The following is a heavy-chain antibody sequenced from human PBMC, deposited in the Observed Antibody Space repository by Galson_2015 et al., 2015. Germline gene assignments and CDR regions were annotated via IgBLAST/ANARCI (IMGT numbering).Heavy chain of an antibody. D-gene: IGHD2-21*01. J-gene: IGHJ6*02. Sequence: QSGAEVKKPGESLKISCKGSGYSFTNYWIAWVRQMPGKGLEWVGLIDPVNSNIRYSPSFQGQVTISADESISTAYLQWSGLKASDAAMYYSARHPPCGRGMDVWGRGSLVTVSS. V-gene: IGHV5-51*01. CDR2: IDPVNSNI. CDR3: ARHPPCGRGMDV. CDR1: GYSFTNYW.